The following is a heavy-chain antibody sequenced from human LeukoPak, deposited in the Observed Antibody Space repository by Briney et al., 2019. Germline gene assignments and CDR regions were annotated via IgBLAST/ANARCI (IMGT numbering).Heavy chain of an antibody. CDR1: GFTFSSYG. D-gene: IGHD6-13*01. CDR3: ARSYSSTPQYYYYYYMDV. CDR2: IQYDGSNK. Sequence: GGSLRLSCAASGFTFSSYGMHWFRQAPGKGLEWVAFIQYDGSNKYYADSVKGRFTISRDNSKNTLYLQMNSLRAEDTAVYYCARSYSSTPQYYYYYYMDVWGKGTTVTVSS. V-gene: IGHV3-30*02. J-gene: IGHJ6*03.